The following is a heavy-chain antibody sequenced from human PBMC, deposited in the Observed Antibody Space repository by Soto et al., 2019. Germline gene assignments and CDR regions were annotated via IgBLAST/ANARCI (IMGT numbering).Heavy chain of an antibody. CDR3: ARGRGIFGLVIDISIRGLDV. J-gene: IGHJ6*03. CDR1: GGSFSGYY. D-gene: IGHD3-3*01. Sequence: PSETLSLTCAVYGGSFSGYYWSWIRQPPGKGLEWIGEINHSGSTNYNPSLKSRVTISVDTSKNQFSLKLSSVTAADTAVYYCARGRGIFGLVIDISIRGLDVWCKGTTVT. V-gene: IGHV4-34*01. CDR2: INHSGST.